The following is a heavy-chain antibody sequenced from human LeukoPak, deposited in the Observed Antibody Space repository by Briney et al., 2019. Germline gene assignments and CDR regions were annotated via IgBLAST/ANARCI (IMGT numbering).Heavy chain of an antibody. Sequence: SVKVSCKASGGTFSSYAISWVRQAPGQGLEWRGRIIPVFGTANYAQKFQGRVTITTDESTSTAYMELSSLRSEDTAVYYCASHPGYCSGGSCYYYYFDYWGQGTLVTVSS. V-gene: IGHV1-69*05. CDR1: GGTFSSYA. CDR2: IIPVFGTA. J-gene: IGHJ4*02. D-gene: IGHD2-15*01. CDR3: ASHPGYCSGGSCYYYYFDY.